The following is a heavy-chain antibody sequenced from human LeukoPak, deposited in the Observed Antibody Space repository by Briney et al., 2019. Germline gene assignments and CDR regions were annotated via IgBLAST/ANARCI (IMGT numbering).Heavy chain of an antibody. V-gene: IGHV3-53*01. D-gene: IGHD1-26*01. CDR2: IFNGGSA. Sequence: SGGSLRLSCAASGFAVSSNHMNWVRQAPGKGLEWVSVIFNGGSACYADSVKGRFTISRDNSKNTLYLQMNSLRAEDTAVYYCATSIVGLTYDEHFQHWGQGTLVTVSS. CDR1: GFAVSSNH. CDR3: ATSIVGLTYDEHFQH. J-gene: IGHJ1*01.